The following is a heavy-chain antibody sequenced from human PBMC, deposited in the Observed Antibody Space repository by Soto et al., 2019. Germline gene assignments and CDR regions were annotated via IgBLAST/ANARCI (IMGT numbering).Heavy chain of an antibody. CDR3: ARGGYYYDSSGYHSSKFDY. V-gene: IGHV3-11*05. CDR2: ISSSSSYT. D-gene: IGHD3-22*01. Sequence: QVQLVESGGGLVKPGGSLRLSCAASGFTFSDYYMSWIRQAPGKGLEWVSYISSSSSYTNYVDSVKGRFTISRDNAKNSLYLQMNSLRAEDTAVYYCARGGYYYDSSGYHSSKFDYWGQGTLVTVSS. CDR1: GFTFSDYY. J-gene: IGHJ4*02.